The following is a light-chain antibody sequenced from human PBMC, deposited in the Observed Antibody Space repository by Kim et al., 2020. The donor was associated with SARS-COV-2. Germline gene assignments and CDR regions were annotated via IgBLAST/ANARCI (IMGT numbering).Light chain of an antibody. CDR1: QDTSSW. CDR3: QQAKSFPWT. Sequence: ASVGDRVTIACRASQDTSSWLAWYQQKPGEAPKLLIYAATSMQSGVPSRFSGSGSGSDFTLTINNVQPEDFAIYYCQQAKSFPWTFGQGTKVDIK. J-gene: IGKJ1*01. V-gene: IGKV1-12*01. CDR2: AAT.